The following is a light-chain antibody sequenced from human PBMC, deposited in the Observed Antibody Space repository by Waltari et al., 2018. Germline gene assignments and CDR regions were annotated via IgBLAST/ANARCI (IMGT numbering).Light chain of an antibody. V-gene: IGLV2-18*02. Sequence: QSALTQPPSVSGSPGPSVTISCTGTNSDIGRYNTVSWYKQPPGTAPKLMVYQVSNRPSGVPDRFSGSKSGNTASLTISGLQAEDEADYYCSSYTSSITLLFGGGTKLTVL. CDR3: SSYTSSITLL. CDR1: NSDIGRYNT. J-gene: IGLJ2*01. CDR2: QVS.